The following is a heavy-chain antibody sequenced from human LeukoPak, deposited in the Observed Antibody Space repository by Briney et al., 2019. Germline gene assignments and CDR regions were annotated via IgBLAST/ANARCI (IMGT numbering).Heavy chain of an antibody. CDR3: AKGVFSEDLLTGLYFRWFDP. CDR2: ISSDGSDQ. J-gene: IGHJ5*02. CDR1: GFTFSSYA. Sequence: LPGGSLRLSCAASGFTFSSYAMHWVRQAPGKGLEWVALISSDGSDQDFVDSVKGRFTIPRDNSKNTLSLQMNSLRPEDTAVYYCAKGVFSEDLLTGLYFRWFDPWGQGTLVTVSS. D-gene: IGHD3-9*01. V-gene: IGHV3-30*04.